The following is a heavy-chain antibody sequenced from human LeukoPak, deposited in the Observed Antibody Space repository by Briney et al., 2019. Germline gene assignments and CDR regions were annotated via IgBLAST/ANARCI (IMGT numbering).Heavy chain of an antibody. D-gene: IGHD1-26*01. Sequence: GGSLRLSCAASGFTFTTCDMHWVRQATGKGLEWVSAIGTAGDTYYPGSVKGRFTISRENAKNSLYLQMNSLGAGDTAVYYCARVCQVGAIRGPFDIWGQGTMVTVSS. J-gene: IGHJ3*02. CDR2: IGTAGDT. V-gene: IGHV3-13*04. CDR1: GFTFTTCD. CDR3: ARVCQVGAIRGPFDI.